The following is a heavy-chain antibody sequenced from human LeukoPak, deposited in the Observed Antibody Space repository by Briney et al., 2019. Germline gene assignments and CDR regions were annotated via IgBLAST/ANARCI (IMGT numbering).Heavy chain of an antibody. CDR3: ARDVTDVFDV. Sequence: GGSLRLSCAASGFTFSIYGMNWVRQAPGKGLEWVSSISGSRTNIYYSDSVKGRFTISRDNAKNSLYLQMNSLRAEDTALYYCARDVTDVFDVWGQGTMVIVSS. D-gene: IGHD4-11*01. V-gene: IGHV3-21*01. J-gene: IGHJ3*01. CDR2: ISGSRTNI. CDR1: GFTFSIYG.